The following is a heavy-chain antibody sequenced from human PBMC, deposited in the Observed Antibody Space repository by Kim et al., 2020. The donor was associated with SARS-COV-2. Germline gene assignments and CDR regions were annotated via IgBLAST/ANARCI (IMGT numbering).Heavy chain of an antibody. Sequence: SETLSLTCTVSGGSIRNYYWSWIRQPPGKGLEWIGYIYDSGSTNYNPSLKSRVTISVDASKNQFSLKLSSVTAADTAVYYCARGGYYYDSSGYFYYFDYWGQGTLVTVSS. CDR1: GGSIRNYY. CDR3: ARGGYYYDSSGYFYYFDY. V-gene: IGHV4-59*13. J-gene: IGHJ4*02. CDR2: IYDSGST. D-gene: IGHD3-22*01.